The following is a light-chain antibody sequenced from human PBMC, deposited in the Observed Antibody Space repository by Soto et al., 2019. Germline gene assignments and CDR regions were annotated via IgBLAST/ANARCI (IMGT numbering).Light chain of an antibody. CDR2: TNN. J-gene: IGLJ2*01. V-gene: IGLV1-44*01. CDR1: SSNIGRDT. CDR3: AVWDDSLNGWV. Sequence: LTQPPSASGTPGQRVTISCSGSSSNIGRDTVNWYQHLPGTAPKLLIYTNNQRPSGVPDRFSGSKSGTSASLAISGLQSEDEADCYCAVWDDSLNGWVFGGGTKLTVL.